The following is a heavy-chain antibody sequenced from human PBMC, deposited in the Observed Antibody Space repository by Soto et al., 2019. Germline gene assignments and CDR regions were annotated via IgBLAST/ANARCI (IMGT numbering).Heavy chain of an antibody. J-gene: IGHJ4*02. CDR3: ARHLIFDKGWPRFFDY. CDR1: ESTFTNYW. CDR2: INPGNSDT. Sequence: PGESLKISCKGSESTFTNYWIGWARQMPGKGLEWMGIINPGNSDTRYSPYFQGQVTISADKSINTAYLQWSSLQASDTAMYYCARHLIFDKGWPRFFDYYGQGTLVTSPQ. V-gene: IGHV5-51*01. D-gene: IGHD3-3*01.